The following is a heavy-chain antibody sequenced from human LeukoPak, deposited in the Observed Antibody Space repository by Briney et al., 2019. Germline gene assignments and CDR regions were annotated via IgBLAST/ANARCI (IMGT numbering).Heavy chain of an antibody. V-gene: IGHV3-74*01. CDR2: IRGDGRAT. D-gene: IGHD5-12*01. Sequence: GGSLRLSCAASGFIFTDYWMHWVRQAPGKELVWVARIRGDGRATTYADSVKGRFTISRDNATNTVFLQMKSLRAEDTGIYYCARMKDGFDNWFDPWGQGTLVTVSS. J-gene: IGHJ5*02. CDR1: GFIFTDYW. CDR3: ARMKDGFDNWFDP.